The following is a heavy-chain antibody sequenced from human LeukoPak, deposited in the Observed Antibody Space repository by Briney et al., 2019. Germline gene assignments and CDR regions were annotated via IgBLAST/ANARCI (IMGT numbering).Heavy chain of an antibody. CDR2: ITGSGDNT. CDR3: AKRGSGYYIDY. J-gene: IGHJ4*02. D-gene: IGHD3-22*01. CDR1: GFTFNNYA. V-gene: IGHV3-23*01. Sequence: GGSLRLSCAASGFTFNNYAMRWVRQGPGKGLEWVSSITGSGDNTYYADSVKGRFTISRDNSKNTLYLQMNSLRAEDTAVYYCAKRGSGYYIDYWGQGTLVTVSS.